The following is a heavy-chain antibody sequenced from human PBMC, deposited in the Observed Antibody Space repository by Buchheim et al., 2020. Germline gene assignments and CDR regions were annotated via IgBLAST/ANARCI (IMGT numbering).Heavy chain of an antibody. CDR1: GGSISSGGYY. V-gene: IGHV4-31*01. D-gene: IGHD3-22*01. CDR3: ARDLRNYYDSSGYYYYGMDV. J-gene: IGHJ6*02. Sequence: QVQLQESGPGLVKPSQTLSLTCTVSGGSISSGGYYWSWIRQHPGKGLEWIGYIYSSVSTYSNPSLKTQVTISVDTSKNQYSLKLSSVTAADTAVYYCARDLRNYYDSSGYYYYGMDVWGQGTT. CDR2: IYSSVST.